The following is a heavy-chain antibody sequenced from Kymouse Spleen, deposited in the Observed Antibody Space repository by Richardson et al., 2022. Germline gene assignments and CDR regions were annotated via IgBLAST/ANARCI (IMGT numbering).Heavy chain of an antibody. CDR1: GFTFSSYS. Sequence: EVQLVESGGGLVKPGGSLRLSCAASGFTFSSYSMNWVRQAPGKGLEWVSSISSSSSYIYYADSVKGRFTISRDNAKNSLYLQMNSLRAEDTAVYYCASNYDFWSGYYSYYYYYGMDVWGQGTTVTVSS. CDR2: ISSSSSYI. V-gene: IGHV3-21*03. CDR3: ASNYDFWSGYYSYYYYYGMDV. J-gene: IGHJ6*02. D-gene: IGHD3-3*01.